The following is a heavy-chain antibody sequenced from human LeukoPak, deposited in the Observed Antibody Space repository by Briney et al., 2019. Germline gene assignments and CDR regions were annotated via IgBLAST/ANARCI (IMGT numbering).Heavy chain of an antibody. CDR1: GFTFSSYA. J-gene: IGHJ3*02. CDR3: GALDAFDI. Sequence: GGSLRLSCAASGFTFSSYAMHWVRQAPGKGLEWVAVISYDGSNKYYADSVKGRFTISRDNSENTLYLQMNSLRAEDTAVYYCGALDAFDIWGQGTMVTVSS. CDR2: ISYDGSNK. V-gene: IGHV3-30-3*01.